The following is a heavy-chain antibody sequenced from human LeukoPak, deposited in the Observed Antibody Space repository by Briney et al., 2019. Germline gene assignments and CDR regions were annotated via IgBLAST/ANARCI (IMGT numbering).Heavy chain of an antibody. J-gene: IGHJ4*02. CDR2: LSYRGDT. V-gene: IGHV4-39*01. D-gene: IGHD6-19*01. Sequence: SETLPLTCTVSGGSISSSTYYLGWFRQPPGKGLEWIGSLSYRGDTYYNPSLRSRLTISVDTSESHFSLNLTSLAAADTAVYYCARQVYSGGWYGPFDYWGQGTLSPSPQ. CDR3: ARQVYSGGWYGPFDY. CDR1: GGSISSSTYY.